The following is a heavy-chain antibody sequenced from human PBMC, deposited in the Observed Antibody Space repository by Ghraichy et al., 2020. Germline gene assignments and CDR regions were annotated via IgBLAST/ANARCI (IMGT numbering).Heavy chain of an antibody. CDR3: MRDVPFSRIGLAAGRDYFDP. D-gene: IGHD3/OR15-3a*01. CDR2: IYSSGTT. V-gene: IGHV4-4*07. J-gene: IGHJ5*02. Sequence: SETLSLTCTVSGGSIVTYYWSWIRQPAGKGLEWIGRIYSSGTTNYNPSLKSRVSMSIDTSKNQFSLHMPSVTAADTAVYYCMRDVPFSRIGLAAGRDYFDPWGQGVQVTVSS. CDR1: GGSIVTYY.